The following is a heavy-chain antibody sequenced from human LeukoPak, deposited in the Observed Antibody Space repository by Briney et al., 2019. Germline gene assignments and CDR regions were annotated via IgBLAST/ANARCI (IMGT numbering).Heavy chain of an antibody. J-gene: IGHJ4*02. CDR3: ARKRPNYFDY. V-gene: IGHV3-7*01. CDR1: RFSFSLYN. CDR2: INLDGSQK. Sequence: PGGSLRLSCAASRFSFSLYNMNWVRQAPGKGPEWVANINLDGSQKYYVDSVKGRFTISRDNAENSLYLQMNSLRAEDTALYYCARKRPNYFDYWGQGTLVTVSS.